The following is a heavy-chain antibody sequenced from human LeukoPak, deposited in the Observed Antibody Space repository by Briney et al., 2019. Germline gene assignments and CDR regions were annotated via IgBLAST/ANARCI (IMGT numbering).Heavy chain of an antibody. V-gene: IGHV4-61*02. D-gene: IGHD5-18*01. CDR1: GGSISSGSYY. J-gene: IGHJ4*02. Sequence: PSETLSLTCTVSGGSISSGSYYWSWIRQPAGKGLEWIGRIYTSGSTNYNPSLKSRVTISVDTSKNQFSLKLSSVTAADTAVYYCARDQPLGYSYGRRDYWGQGTLVTVSS. CDR3: ARDQPLGYSYGRRDY. CDR2: IYTSGST.